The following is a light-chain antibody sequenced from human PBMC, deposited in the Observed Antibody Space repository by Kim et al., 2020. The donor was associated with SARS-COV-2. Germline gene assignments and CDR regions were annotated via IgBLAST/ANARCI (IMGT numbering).Light chain of an antibody. Sequence: SYELTQPPSVSVSPGQTARITCYGDALPKQYAYWYQQKPGQAPILVIYKDSERPSGIPERFSGSSSGTTVTLTISGVQAEDEADYYCQSADSSGTFLVVFGGGTQLTVL. V-gene: IGLV3-25*03. CDR1: ALPKQY. CDR3: QSADSSGTFLVV. J-gene: IGLJ2*01. CDR2: KDS.